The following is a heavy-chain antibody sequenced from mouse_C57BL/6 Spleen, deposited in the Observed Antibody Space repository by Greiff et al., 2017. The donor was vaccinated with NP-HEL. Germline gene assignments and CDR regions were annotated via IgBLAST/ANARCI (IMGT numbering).Heavy chain of an antibody. CDR1: GFTFTDYY. D-gene: IGHD1-1*01. CDR2: IRNKANGYTT. J-gene: IGHJ1*03. V-gene: IGHV7-3*01. Sequence: EVHLVESGGGLVQPGGSLSLSCAASGFTFTDYYMSWVRQPPGKALEWLGFIRNKANGYTTEYSASVKGRFTISRDNSQSILYLQMNALRAEDSATYYCARLYYYGSSYDWYFDVWGTGTTVTVSS. CDR3: ARLYYYGSSYDWYFDV.